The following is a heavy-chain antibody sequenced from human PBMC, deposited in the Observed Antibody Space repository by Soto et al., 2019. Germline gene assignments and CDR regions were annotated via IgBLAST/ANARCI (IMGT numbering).Heavy chain of an antibody. J-gene: IGHJ1*01. CDR1: GFTFSSYA. CDR2: ISGSGGST. V-gene: IGHV3-23*01. CDR3: AKDRFVVVPAAMLSEYFQH. Sequence: EVQLLESGGCLVQPGGSLRLSCAASGFTFSSYAMSWVRQAPGKGLEWVSPISGSGGSTYYADSVKGRFTISRDNSKNRLYLQMNSLRAEDTAVYYCAKDRFVVVPAAMLSEYFQHWGQGTLVTVSS. D-gene: IGHD2-2*01.